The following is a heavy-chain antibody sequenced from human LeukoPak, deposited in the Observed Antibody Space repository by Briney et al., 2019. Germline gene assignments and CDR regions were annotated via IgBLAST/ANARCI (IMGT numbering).Heavy chain of an antibody. V-gene: IGHV3-23*01. CDR1: GFTFSSYA. J-gene: IGHJ4*02. CDR2: ISGSGGST. Sequence: GGSLRLSCAASGFTFSSYAMSWVRQAPGKGLEWVSAISGSGGSTYYADSVKGRFTISRDNSKNTLYLQMNSLRVEDTAVYYCAKDAGEFLDFLSGHYYFDYWGQGILVTVAS. CDR3: AKDAGEFLDFLSGHYYFDY. D-gene: IGHD3-3*01.